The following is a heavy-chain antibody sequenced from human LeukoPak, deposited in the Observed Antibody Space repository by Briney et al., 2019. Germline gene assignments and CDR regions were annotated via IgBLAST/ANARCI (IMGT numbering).Heavy chain of an antibody. D-gene: IGHD3-22*01. CDR1: GFTSSSYG. Sequence: GGSLRLSCVVSGFTSSSYGMHWVRQAPGKGLEWVALIWYDGSNKYYADSVKGRFTISRDNSKNTLYLQMNSLRADDTAVYYCARDVFTTYDTGGGYFDYWGQGTLVTVSS. CDR3: ARDVFTTYDTGGGYFDY. CDR2: IWYDGSNK. V-gene: IGHV3-33*01. J-gene: IGHJ4*02.